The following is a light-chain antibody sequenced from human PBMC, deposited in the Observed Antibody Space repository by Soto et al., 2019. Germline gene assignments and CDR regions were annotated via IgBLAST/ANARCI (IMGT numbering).Light chain of an antibody. CDR1: SSDVGGYNY. V-gene: IGLV2-23*02. Sequence: QSALTQPASVSGSPGQSITISCTGTSSDVGGYNYVSWFQHHPGKAPKLIIYEVSYRPSGVSARFSGSKSGNTASLTISGLQAEDEADYYCCSYAGSSTFVVFGGGTKLTVL. J-gene: IGLJ2*01. CDR2: EVS. CDR3: CSYAGSSTFVV.